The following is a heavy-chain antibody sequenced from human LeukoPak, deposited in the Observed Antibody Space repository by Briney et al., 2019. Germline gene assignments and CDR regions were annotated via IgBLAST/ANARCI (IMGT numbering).Heavy chain of an antibody. J-gene: IGHJ4*02. CDR2: INWNGGST. V-gene: IGHV3-20*01. CDR3: AKDVVGQQWVENY. Sequence: GGSLRLSCAASGFTFDDYGMSWVRQAPGKGLEWVSGINWNGGSTGYADSVKGRFTISRDNSKNTLYLQVNSLRVEDTAVYHCAKDVVGQQWVENYWGQGTLVTVSS. D-gene: IGHD6-19*01. CDR1: GFTFDDYG.